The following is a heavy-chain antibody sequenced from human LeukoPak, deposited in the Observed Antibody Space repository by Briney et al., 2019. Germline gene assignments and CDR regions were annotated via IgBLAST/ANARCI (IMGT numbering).Heavy chain of an antibody. CDR3: AKDPPHHQAGSGHYFDG. D-gene: IGHD1-26*01. CDR1: GFTFSSYA. CDR2: ISGSGGST. J-gene: IGHJ4*02. Sequence: GGSLRLSCAASGFTFSSYAMSWVRQAPGKGLEWVSAISGSGGSTYYADSVKGRFTISRDNSKNTLYLQMNSLTAEHTAVSYCAKDPPHHQAGSGHYFDGWGQGTLVTV. V-gene: IGHV3-23*01.